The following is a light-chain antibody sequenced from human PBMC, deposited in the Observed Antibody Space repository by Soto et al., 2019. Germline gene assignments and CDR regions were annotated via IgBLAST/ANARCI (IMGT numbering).Light chain of an antibody. CDR3: QQYGSSPGFT. V-gene: IGKV3-20*01. CDR1: QSVSSSY. Sequence: EVVLTQSPGTLSLSPGERATLSCRARQSVSSSYLAWYQQKPGQAPRLRIYGASSRATGIPDRFSGRGSGTDFTLTISRLEPEDFAVYYCQQYGSSPGFTFGPGTKVDIK. J-gene: IGKJ3*01. CDR2: GAS.